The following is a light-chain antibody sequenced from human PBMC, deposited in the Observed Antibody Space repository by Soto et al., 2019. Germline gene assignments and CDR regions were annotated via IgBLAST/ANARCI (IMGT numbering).Light chain of an antibody. J-gene: IGKJ1*01. Sequence: EIGLTQSTGPLSWSPGERATLSCRASESVSSSNVAWYQQKPGQAPRLLIYDASTRATGIPARFSGSGSGTEFTLTISSLQSEDFAVYYCQQYDKWPPTFGQGTKVDI. CDR1: ESVSSSN. CDR2: DAS. CDR3: QQYDKWPPT. V-gene: IGKV3-15*01.